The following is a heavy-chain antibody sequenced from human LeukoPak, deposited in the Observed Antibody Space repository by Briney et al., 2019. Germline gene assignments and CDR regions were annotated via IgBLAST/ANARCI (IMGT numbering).Heavy chain of an antibody. D-gene: IGHD2-8*01. CDR2: IYTSGST. CDR1: GGSVGSEY. J-gene: IGHJ5*02. Sequence: SETLSVTCAFAGGSVGSEYGRWVGLPGGKGLKKNGDIYTSGSTNYNPSLKSRVTISVATSKNQSSLKLSSVTAADTAVYYCARQGTRNWFDPWGQGTLVTVSS. V-gene: IGHV4-4*09. CDR3: ARQGTRNWFDP.